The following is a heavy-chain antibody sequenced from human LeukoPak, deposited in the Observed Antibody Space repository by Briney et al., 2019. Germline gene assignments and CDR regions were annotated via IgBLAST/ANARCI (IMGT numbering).Heavy chain of an antibody. CDR1: GFTVSSDY. CDR2: TYSGGST. Sequence: GGSLRLSCAASGFTVSSDYMSWVRQAPGKRLEWVPVTYSGGSTYYADSVKGRFSISRDNSKNTLYLQMHSPRAEDTAVYYCARRTHGSGSCWGQGTLVTVSS. D-gene: IGHD6-19*01. J-gene: IGHJ4*02. CDR3: ARRTHGSGSC. V-gene: IGHV3-66*04.